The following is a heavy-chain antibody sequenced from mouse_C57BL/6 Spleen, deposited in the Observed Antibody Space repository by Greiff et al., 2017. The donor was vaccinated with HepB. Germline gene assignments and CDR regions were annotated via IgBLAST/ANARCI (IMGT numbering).Heavy chain of an antibody. J-gene: IGHJ2*01. CDR2: ISSGSSTI. V-gene: IGHV5-17*01. CDR1: GFTFSDYG. D-gene: IGHD1-1*01. Sequence: EVKLMESGGGLVKPGGSLKLSCAASGFTFSDYGMHWVRQAPEKGLEWVAYISSGSSTIYYADTVKGRFTISRDNAKNTLFLQMTSLRSEDTAMYYCARGALYDGSSLDYWGQGTTLTVSS. CDR3: ARGALYDGSSLDY.